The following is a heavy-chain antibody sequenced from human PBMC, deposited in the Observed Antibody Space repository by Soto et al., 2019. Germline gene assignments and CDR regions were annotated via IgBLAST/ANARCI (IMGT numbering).Heavy chain of an antibody. J-gene: IGHJ4*02. CDR3: ARVKGGTTRRAFDS. CDR2: IYDNGGA. CDR1: GDSISSGGYY. V-gene: IGHV4-31*03. Sequence: QVQLQESGPGLVKPSQTLSLTCTVSGDSISSGGYYWSWIRQHPGKGLEWIGYIYDNGGAYYSPSLKGRVVISVDRSENQFSLRLSSVTAAGTAVYYCARVKGGTTRRAFDSWGQGTLVTVSS. D-gene: IGHD1-7*01.